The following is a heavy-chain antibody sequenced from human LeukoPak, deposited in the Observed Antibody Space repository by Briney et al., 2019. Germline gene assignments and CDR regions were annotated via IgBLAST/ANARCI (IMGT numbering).Heavy chain of an antibody. CDR1: GFTFSRYG. V-gene: IGHV3-33*01. J-gene: IGHJ5*02. CDR2: IWYDGSNK. Sequence: GRSLRLSCAASGFTFSRYGMHWVRQAPGKGLEWVAVIWYDGSNKYYAESVKGRFTISRDNAKNSLYLQMNSLRDEDTAVYYCARDLRGDYPWGQGTLVTVSS. D-gene: IGHD2-21*02. CDR3: ARDLRGDYP.